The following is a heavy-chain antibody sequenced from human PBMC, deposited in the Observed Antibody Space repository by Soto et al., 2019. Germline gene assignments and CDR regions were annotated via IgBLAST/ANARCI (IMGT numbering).Heavy chain of an antibody. CDR2: ISYDGSNK. D-gene: IGHD3-22*01. Sequence: QVQLVESGGGVVQPGRSLRLSCAASGFTFSSYGMHWVRQAPGKGLEWVAVISYDGSNKYYADSMKGRFTISRDNXKNTLYLQMNSLRAEDTAVYYCAKDYYDSSGPFDYWGQGTLVTVSS. CDR1: GFTFSSYG. J-gene: IGHJ4*02. CDR3: AKDYYDSSGPFDY. V-gene: IGHV3-30*18.